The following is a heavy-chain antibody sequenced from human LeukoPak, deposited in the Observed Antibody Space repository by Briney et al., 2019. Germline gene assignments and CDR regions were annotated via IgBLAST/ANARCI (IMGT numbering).Heavy chain of an antibody. D-gene: IGHD4-17*01. CDR1: GFTFSSYG. J-gene: IGHJ6*04. CDR2: IWYDGSNK. V-gene: IGHV3-33*01. CDR3: ARGPTVTTFYYYYGMDV. Sequence: GSLRLSCAASGFTFSSYGMHWVRQAPGKGLEWVAVIWYDGSNKYYADSVKGRFTISRDNSKNTLYLQMNSLRAEDTAVYYCARGPTVTTFYYYYGMDVWGKGTTVTVSS.